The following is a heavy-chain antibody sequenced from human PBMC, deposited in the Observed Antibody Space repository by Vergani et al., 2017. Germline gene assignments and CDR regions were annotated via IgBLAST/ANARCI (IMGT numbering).Heavy chain of an antibody. CDR1: GGTFSSYA. CDR3: ARYSSGLRLAFDI. Sequence: QVQLVQSGAEVKKPGSSVKVSCKASGGTFSSYAISWVRQAPGQGLEWMGRIIPILGIANYAQKLQGRVTMTTDTSTSTAYMELRSLRSDDTAVYYCARYSSGLRLAFDIWGQGTTVTVSS. D-gene: IGHD6-19*01. V-gene: IGHV1-69*04. J-gene: IGHJ3*02. CDR2: IIPILGIA.